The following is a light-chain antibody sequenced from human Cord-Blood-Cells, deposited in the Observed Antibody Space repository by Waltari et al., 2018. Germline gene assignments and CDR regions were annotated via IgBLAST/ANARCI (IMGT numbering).Light chain of an antibody. J-gene: IGLJ3*02. CDR1: SSDVGGYNY. Sequence: QSALTQPASVSGSPGQSITISCTGTSSDVGGYNYVSWYQQHPGKAPKRMIYDVSNRPSGVSKRFSGSKSGNTASLTISGRQAEDEADYYCSSYTSSSTWVFGGGTKLTVL. V-gene: IGLV2-14*01. CDR2: DVS. CDR3: SSYTSSSTWV.